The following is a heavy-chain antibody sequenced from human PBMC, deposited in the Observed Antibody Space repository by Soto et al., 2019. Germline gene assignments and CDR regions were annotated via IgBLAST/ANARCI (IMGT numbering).Heavy chain of an antibody. V-gene: IGHV4-34*01. D-gene: IGHD1-26*01. CDR1: GGSFSGYY. CDR3: ARGWDVYYYYMDV. Sequence: PSETLSLTCAVYGGSFSGYYWSWSRQPPGKGLEWIGEINHSGSTNYNPSLKSRVTISVDTSKNQFSLKLSSVTAADTAVYYCARGWDVYYYYMDVWGKGTTVTVSS. J-gene: IGHJ6*03. CDR2: INHSGST.